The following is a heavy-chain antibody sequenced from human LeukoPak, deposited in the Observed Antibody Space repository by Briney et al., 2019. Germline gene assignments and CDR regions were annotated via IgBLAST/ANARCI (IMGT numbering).Heavy chain of an antibody. D-gene: IGHD3-22*01. Sequence: GGSLRLSCAASGFSFSNYAFHWVRQAPGKGLEYISIVSSNGGSTYYATSVKGRFTISRDNSKNTLFLQMGSLRVEDMAVYYCARDVPPLHYYDSSGYYSDWGQGTLVTVSS. CDR1: GFSFSNYA. CDR3: ARDVPPLHYYDSSGYYSD. CDR2: VSSNGGST. V-gene: IGHV3-64*01. J-gene: IGHJ4*02.